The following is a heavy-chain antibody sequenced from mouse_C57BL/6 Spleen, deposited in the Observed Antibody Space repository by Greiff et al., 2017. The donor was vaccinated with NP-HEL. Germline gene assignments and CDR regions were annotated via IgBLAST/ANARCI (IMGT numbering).Heavy chain of an antibody. J-gene: IGHJ4*01. CDR1: GYTFTDHT. CDR3: ARLRYSNYVYYAMDY. V-gene: IGHV1-78*01. Sequence: QVQLKESDAELVKPGASVKISCKVSGYTFTDHTIHWMKQRPEQGLEWIGYIYPRDGSTKYNEKFKGKATLTADKSSSTAYMQLNSLTSEDSAVYFCARLRYSNYVYYAMDYWGQGTSVTVSS. D-gene: IGHD2-5*01. CDR2: IYPRDGST.